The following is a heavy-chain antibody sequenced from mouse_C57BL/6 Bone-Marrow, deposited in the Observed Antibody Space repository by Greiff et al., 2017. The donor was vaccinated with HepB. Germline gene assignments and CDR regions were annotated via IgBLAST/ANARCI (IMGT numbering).Heavy chain of an antibody. CDR2: INPNNGGT. CDR3: SSSGYHGSSLYYFDY. J-gene: IGHJ2*01. Sequence: VQLQQSGPELVKPGASVKISCKASGYTFTDYYMNWVKQSHGKSLEWIGDINPNNGGTSYNQKFKGKATLTVDKSSSTAYMELRSLTSEDSAVYYCSSSGYHGSSLYYFDYWGQGTTLTVSS. D-gene: IGHD1-1*01. CDR1: GYTFTDYY. V-gene: IGHV1-26*01.